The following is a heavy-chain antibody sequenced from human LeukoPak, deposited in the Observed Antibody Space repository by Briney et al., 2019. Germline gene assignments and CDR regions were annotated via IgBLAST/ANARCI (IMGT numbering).Heavy chain of an antibody. J-gene: IGHJ4*02. CDR1: GFTFSSYS. D-gene: IGHD6-13*01. CDR2: ISTGSSNI. CDR3: ARDHTSSWYYFDY. Sequence: GGSLRLSCAASGFTFSSYSMNWVRQAPGKGLEWVSYISTGSSNIYYADSVKGRFTISRDNAKNSLYLQMNSLRDEGTAVYYCARDHTSSWYYFDYWGQGTLVTVSS. V-gene: IGHV3-48*02.